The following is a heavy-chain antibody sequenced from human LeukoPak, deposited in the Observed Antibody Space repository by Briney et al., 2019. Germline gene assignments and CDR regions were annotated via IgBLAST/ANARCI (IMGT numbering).Heavy chain of an antibody. J-gene: IGHJ5*02. D-gene: IGHD5-18*01. CDR1: GFNLTNPF. V-gene: IGHV1-46*01. Sequence: ASVKVSCKTSGFNLTNPFMHWVRQAPGQGLEWMGLINPTGDRTGYAQAFQDRLSMTRDTSTRTVYMELSSLRSEDTAVYYCARGYSYGYDWFDPWGQGTLVTVSS. CDR2: INPTGDRT. CDR3: ARGYSYGYDWFDP.